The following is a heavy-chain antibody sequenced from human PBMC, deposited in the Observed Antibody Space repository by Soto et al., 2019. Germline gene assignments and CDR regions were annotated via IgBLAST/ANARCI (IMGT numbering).Heavy chain of an antibody. CDR3: ARAYYYDSSGYVAEYFQH. D-gene: IGHD3-22*01. V-gene: IGHV1-2*02. J-gene: IGHJ1*01. Sequence: ASVKVSFKASGYTFTGYYMHWVRQAPGQGLEWMGWINPNSGGTNYAQKFQGRVTMTRDTSISTAYMELSRLRSDDTAVYYCARAYYYDSSGYVAEYFQHWGQGTLVPSPQ. CDR1: GYTFTGYY. CDR2: INPNSGGT.